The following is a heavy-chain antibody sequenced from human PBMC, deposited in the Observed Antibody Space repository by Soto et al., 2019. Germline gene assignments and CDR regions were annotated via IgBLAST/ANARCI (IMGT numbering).Heavy chain of an antibody. CDR2: FSASGGTT. D-gene: IGHD3-22*01. CDR1: GFTFGTYA. V-gene: IGHV3-23*01. J-gene: IGHJ4*02. CDR3: ARGLKGGHYSETSGYLDY. Sequence: EVQLLESGGGLVQPGGSLRLSCAASGFTFGTYAMSWVRQAPGKGLEWVSAFSASGGTTYYADSVKGRFTISRDNSRNTTYLQMNSLRADDTAVYYCARGLKGGHYSETSGYLDYWGQGTLVTVSS.